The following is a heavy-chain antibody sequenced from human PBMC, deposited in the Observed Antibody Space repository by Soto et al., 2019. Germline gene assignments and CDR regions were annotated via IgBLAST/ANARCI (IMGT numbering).Heavy chain of an antibody. D-gene: IGHD5-12*01. CDR1: GGSVSSGSYY. V-gene: IGHV4-61*01. CDR3: ASGRDGYHFPWYFDL. Sequence: QVQLQESGPGLVKPSETLSLTCTVSGGSVSSGSYYWSWIRQPPGKGLEWIGYIYYSGSTNYNPSLKGRVTVSVDTSKDQFSLKLSSVTAADTAVYDCASGRDGYHFPWYFDLWGRGTLVTVSS. J-gene: IGHJ2*01. CDR2: IYYSGST.